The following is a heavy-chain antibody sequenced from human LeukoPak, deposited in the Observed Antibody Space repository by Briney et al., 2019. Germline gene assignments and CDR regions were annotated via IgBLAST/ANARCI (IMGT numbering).Heavy chain of an antibody. CDR3: ARDHGGGASDY. D-gene: IGHD1-26*01. CDR1: GFSLSIYD. J-gene: IGHJ4*02. Sequence: KPGGSLRLSCAASGFSLSIYDMVWVRQAPGKGLEWIASTGLSSSYIGYADSVKGRFTISRDNAKNSLYLQMNSLRAEDTAVYYCARDHGGGASDYWGQGTLVTVSS. CDR2: TGLSSSYI. V-gene: IGHV3-21*04.